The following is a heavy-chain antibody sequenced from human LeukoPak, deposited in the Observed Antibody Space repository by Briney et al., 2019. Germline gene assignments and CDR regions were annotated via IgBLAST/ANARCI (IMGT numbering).Heavy chain of an antibody. V-gene: IGHV4-34*01. Sequence: PSETLSLTCAVYGGSFSGYYWSWIRQPPGKGLEWIGEINHSGSTNYNPSLKSRVTISVDTSKNQFSLKLSSVTAADTAVYYCARLRGYVWGSYRSVFDYWGQGTLVTVSS. CDR3: ARLRGYVWGSYRSVFDY. D-gene: IGHD3-16*02. CDR2: INHSGST. CDR1: GGSFSGYY. J-gene: IGHJ4*02.